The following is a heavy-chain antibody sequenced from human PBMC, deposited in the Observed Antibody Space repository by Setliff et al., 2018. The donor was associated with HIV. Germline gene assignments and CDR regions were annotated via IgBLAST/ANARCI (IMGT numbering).Heavy chain of an antibody. D-gene: IGHD5-12*01. J-gene: IGHJ4*02. CDR3: ARGPLYGYDRGYFDY. V-gene: IGHV1-69*10. CDR2: IIPIASVP. Sequence: GASVKVSCKASGGSFNTYGIHWVRQAPGQGLEWMGGIIPIASVPNYSQKFQDRLTITADESTTTVYMDMSSLRSEDTAQYYCARGPLYGYDRGYFDYWGQGTLVTVS. CDR1: GGSFNTYG.